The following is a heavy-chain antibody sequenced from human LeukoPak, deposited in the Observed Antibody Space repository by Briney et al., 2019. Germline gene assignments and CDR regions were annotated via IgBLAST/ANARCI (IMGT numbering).Heavy chain of an antibody. CDR2: INHGGST. Sequence: SETLSLTCAVYGGSFSGYYWSWIRQPPGKGLEWIGEINHGGSTNYNPSLKSRVTISVDTSKNQFSLKLSSVTAADTAVYYCARGARRRWFDPWGQGTLVTVSS. CDR3: ARGARRRWFDP. V-gene: IGHV4-34*01. J-gene: IGHJ5*02. CDR1: GGSFSGYY.